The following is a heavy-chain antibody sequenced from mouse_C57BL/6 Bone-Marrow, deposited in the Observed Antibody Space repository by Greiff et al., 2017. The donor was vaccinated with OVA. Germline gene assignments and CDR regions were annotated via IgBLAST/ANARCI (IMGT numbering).Heavy chain of an antibody. J-gene: IGHJ2*01. D-gene: IGHD1-1*02. V-gene: IGHV1-26*01. Sequence: VQLQQSGPELVKPGASVKISCKASGYTFTDYYMNWVKQSHGKSLEWIGDINPNNGGTSYNQKFKGKATLNVDKSSSTAYMELRSLTSEDSADSYSARFGVYWGPGTTLTVSP. CDR1: GYTFTDYY. CDR3: ARFGVY. CDR2: INPNNGGT.